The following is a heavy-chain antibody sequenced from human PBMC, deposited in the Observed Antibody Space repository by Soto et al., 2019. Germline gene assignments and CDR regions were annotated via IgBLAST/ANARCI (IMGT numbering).Heavy chain of an antibody. D-gene: IGHD6-19*01. V-gene: IGHV4-39*01. J-gene: IGHJ3*02. CDR1: GGSISSSSYY. CDR2: VYYSGTT. CDR3: ARRPMIGPVAENAFDI. Sequence: QLVLQESGPGLVKSSETLSLTCSVSGGSISSSSYYWNWIRQSPGKGLEWIGSVYYSGTTYYNPSLKGRVNISVDTYNQFSLRLRSVTAADTAYYFCARRPMIGPVAENAFDIWGQGTRVTVAS.